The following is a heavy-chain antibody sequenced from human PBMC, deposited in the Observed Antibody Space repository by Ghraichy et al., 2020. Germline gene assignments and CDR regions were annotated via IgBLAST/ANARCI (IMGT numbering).Heavy chain of an antibody. CDR2: INHSGST. CDR3: ARGLEHSYGYGY. J-gene: IGHJ4*02. V-gene: IGHV4-34*01. CDR1: GGSFSGYY. D-gene: IGHD5-18*01. Sequence: SQTLSLTCAVYGGSFSGYYWSWIRQPPGKGLEWIGEINHSGSTNYNPSLKSRVTISVDTSKNQFSLKLSSVTAADTAVYYCARGLEHSYGYGYWGQGTLVTVSS.